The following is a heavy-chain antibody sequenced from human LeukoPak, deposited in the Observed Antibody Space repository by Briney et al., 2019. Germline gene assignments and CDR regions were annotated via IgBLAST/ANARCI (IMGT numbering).Heavy chain of an antibody. CDR1: GFTFSDYY. D-gene: IGHD4-23*01. J-gene: IGHJ4*02. CDR2: ISGSGGST. Sequence: GGSLRLSCAASGFTFSDYYMSWISQAPGKGLEWVSAISGSGGSTYYADSVKGRFTISRDNSKNTLYLQMNSLRAEDTAVYYCATLGAYYGGCFDYWGQGTLVTVSS. CDR3: ATLGAYYGGCFDY. V-gene: IGHV3-23*01.